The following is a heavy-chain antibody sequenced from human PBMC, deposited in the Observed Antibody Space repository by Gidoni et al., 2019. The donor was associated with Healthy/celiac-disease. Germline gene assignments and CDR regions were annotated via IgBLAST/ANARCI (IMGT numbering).Heavy chain of an antibody. CDR1: GFSLSTSGMR. V-gene: IGHV2-70*04. Sequence: QVTLKESGPALVKPTQTLTLTCTFSGFSLSTSGMRVSWIRQPPGKALEWLARIDWDDDKFYSTSLKTRLTISKDTSKHQVVLTMTNMDPVDTATYYCARMSICSGGSCYWGYFDLWGRGTLVTVSS. D-gene: IGHD2-15*01. CDR2: IDWDDDK. CDR3: ARMSICSGGSCYWGYFDL. J-gene: IGHJ2*01.